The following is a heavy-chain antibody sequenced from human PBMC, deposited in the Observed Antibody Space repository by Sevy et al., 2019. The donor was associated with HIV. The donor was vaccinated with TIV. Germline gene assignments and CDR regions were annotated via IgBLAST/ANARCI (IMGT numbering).Heavy chain of an antibody. CDR3: AKAISSGPPVYYFDY. J-gene: IGHJ4*02. Sequence: GGSLRLSCAASGFTFDDYAMHWVRQAPGKGLEWVSGISWNRGSIGYADSVKGRFTISRDNAKNSLYLQMNSLRAEDTALYYCAKAISSGPPVYYFDYWGQGTLVTVSS. CDR2: ISWNRGSI. V-gene: IGHV3-9*01. CDR1: GFTFDDYA. D-gene: IGHD3-22*01.